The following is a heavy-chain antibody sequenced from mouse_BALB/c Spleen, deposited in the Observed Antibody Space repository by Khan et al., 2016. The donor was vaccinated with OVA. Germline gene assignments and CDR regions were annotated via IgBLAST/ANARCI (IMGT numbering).Heavy chain of an antibody. CDR2: IWSGGST. D-gene: IGHD2-13*01. Sequence: VLLVESGPGLVQPSQSLSITCTVSGFSLTSYGVHWVRQSPGKGLEWLGVIWSGGSTDYNAAFISRLSISKDNSKSQVFFKMNSLQANDAAIYYCARNGDYVHWYFDVWGSGTTVTVSS. CDR1: GFSLTSYG. CDR3: ARNGDYVHWYFDV. J-gene: IGHJ1*01. V-gene: IGHV2-2*02.